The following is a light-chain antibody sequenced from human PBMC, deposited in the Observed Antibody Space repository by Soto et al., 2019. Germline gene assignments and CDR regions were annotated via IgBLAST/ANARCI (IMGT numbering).Light chain of an antibody. J-gene: IGLJ3*02. CDR1: SSNVGGYSY. CDR2: DVT. CDR3: CSYAGRYSWV. V-gene: IGLV2-11*01. Sequence: QSALTQPRSVSGSPGQSVTISCTGTSSNVGGYSYVSWYQQHPGIAPQLIIYDVTKRPSGVPDRFSGSKSGNTASLTLSGLQAEDEADYYCCSYAGRYSWVFGGGTQLTVL.